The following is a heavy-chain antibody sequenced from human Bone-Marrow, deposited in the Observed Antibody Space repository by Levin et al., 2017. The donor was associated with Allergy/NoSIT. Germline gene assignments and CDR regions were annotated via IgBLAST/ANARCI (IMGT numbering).Heavy chain of an antibody. CDR1: GFTFSSYG. J-gene: IGHJ6*02. Sequence: GESLKISCAASGFTFSSYGMHWVRQAPGKGLEWVAVIWYDGSNKYYADSVKGRFTISRDNSKNTLYLQMNSLRAEDTAVYYCARDGSILTGRGPVPYYYDYGMDVWGQGTTVTVSS. CDR2: IWYDGSNK. D-gene: IGHD3-9*01. CDR3: ARDGSILTGRGPVPYYYDYGMDV. V-gene: IGHV3-33*01.